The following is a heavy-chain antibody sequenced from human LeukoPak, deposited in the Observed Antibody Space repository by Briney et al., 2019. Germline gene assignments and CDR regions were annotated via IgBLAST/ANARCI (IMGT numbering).Heavy chain of an antibody. V-gene: IGHV3-23*01. CDR2: ISGSGGNT. CDR1: GFSFSSFG. J-gene: IGHJ4*02. CDR3: TKLNDWSFRTANFDY. Sequence: GGSLRLSCAASGFSFSSFGMSWVRQSPRKGLEWVSAISGSGGNTYYADSVKGRFTISRDNSKNTLYLQIKSLRADDTAVYYCTKLNDWSFRTANFDYWGQGTLVTVSS. D-gene: IGHD2-21*01.